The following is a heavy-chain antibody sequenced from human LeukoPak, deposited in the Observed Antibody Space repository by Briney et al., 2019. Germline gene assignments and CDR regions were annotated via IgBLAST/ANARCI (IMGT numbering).Heavy chain of an antibody. CDR1: GFTFSSYS. CDR2: ISSSSSYI. D-gene: IGHD5-12*01. V-gene: IGHV3-21*01. J-gene: IGHJ4*02. Sequence: PGGSLRLSCAASGFTFSSYSMNWVRQAPGKGLEWVSSISSSSSYIYYADSVKGRFTISRDNAKNSLYLQMNSLRAEDTAVYYCATGSGYSGYDLAENWGQGTLVTVSS. CDR3: ATGSGYSGYDLAEN.